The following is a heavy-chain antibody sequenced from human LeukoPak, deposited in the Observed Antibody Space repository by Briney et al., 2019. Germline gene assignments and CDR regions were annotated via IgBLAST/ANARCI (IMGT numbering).Heavy chain of an antibody. J-gene: IGHJ3*01. CDR2: SYSGGNA. Sequence: SETLSLTCTVSPASPSAFHSGFVRQPPGKGLEWIGYSYSGGNANYNPSLKSRVTISLDTDENQFSLRLTSMTAAAADASFCSHSIRGGGFYINAFAVWGQGALVTISS. CDR1: PASPSAFH. D-gene: IGHD2-15*01. CDR3: SHSIRGGGFYINAFAV. V-gene: IGHV4-4*08.